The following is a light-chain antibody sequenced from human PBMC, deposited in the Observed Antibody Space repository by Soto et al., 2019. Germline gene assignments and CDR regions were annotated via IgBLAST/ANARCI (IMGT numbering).Light chain of an antibody. CDR2: GAS. J-gene: IGKJ5*01. CDR3: QQYSSWLWT. V-gene: IGKV3-15*01. Sequence: IVMTQSPATLSVSPGERANLSCRASQSVGTKLAWYQQTPGQAPRLLIYGASNRATGVPARISGSVSGTEFTLTIASLQSEDFAVYYCQQYSSWLWTFGQGTRLEI. CDR1: QSVGTK.